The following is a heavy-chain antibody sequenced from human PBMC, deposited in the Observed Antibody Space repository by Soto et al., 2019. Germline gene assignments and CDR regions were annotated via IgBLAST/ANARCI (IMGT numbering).Heavy chain of an antibody. D-gene: IGHD4-4*01. Sequence: LRLSCEASGFTFSGYWMSWVRQAPGKGLEWVADIKHDGSVQYYVDSVKGRLTISRDNAKKQLYLQMNGLRAEDTALYYCARAPYSNAWYRFDLWGQGTLVTVSS. CDR1: GFTFSGYW. CDR3: ARAPYSNAWYRFDL. CDR2: IKHDGSVQ. J-gene: IGHJ4*02. V-gene: IGHV3-7*03.